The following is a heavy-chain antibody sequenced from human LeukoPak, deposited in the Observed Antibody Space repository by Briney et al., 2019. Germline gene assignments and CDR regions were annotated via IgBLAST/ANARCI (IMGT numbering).Heavy chain of an antibody. V-gene: IGHV3-7*01. Sequence: GGSLRLSCAASGFTFSGHWMSWVRQAPGKGLEWVANINQGGSDKYYMDSVKGRFTISRDNANNLLYLQMNSLRGEDTAVYYCTRDRSRAEDDWGQGTLVTVSS. CDR1: GFTFSGHW. D-gene: IGHD1-14*01. J-gene: IGHJ4*02. CDR3: TRDRSRAEDD. CDR2: INQGGSDK.